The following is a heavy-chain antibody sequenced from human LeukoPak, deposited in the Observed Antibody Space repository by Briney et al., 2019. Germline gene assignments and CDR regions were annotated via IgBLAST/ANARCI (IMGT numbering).Heavy chain of an antibody. CDR2: INPSGGST. D-gene: IGHD5-24*01. CDR3: ARGLRSGGVATIRSVLDY. CDR1: GYTFTSYY. J-gene: IGHJ4*02. V-gene: IGHV1-46*01. Sequence: ASVKVSCKASGYTFTSYYMHWVRQAPGQGLEWMGIINPSGGSTSYAQKFQGRVTMTRDTSTSTVYMELSSLRSEDTAVYYCARGLRSGGVATIRSVLDYWGQGTLVTVSS.